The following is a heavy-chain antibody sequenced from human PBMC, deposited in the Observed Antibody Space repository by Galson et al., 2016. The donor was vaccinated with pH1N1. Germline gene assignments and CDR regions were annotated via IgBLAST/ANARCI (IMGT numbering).Heavy chain of an antibody. CDR3: AHAQTLGYCSSASCYTGDFDY. J-gene: IGHJ4*02. D-gene: IGHD2-2*02. V-gene: IGHV1-69*06. CDR2: IIPIFGTT. CDR1: GDTFSNYA. Sequence: SVKVSCKASGDTFSNYAINWVRQAPGQGLEWVGGIIPIFGTTNYAQKFQGRVTITADKSTHTAYMELSSLRSEDSAVYYCAHAQTLGYCSSASCYTGDFDYWGQGTLVTVSS.